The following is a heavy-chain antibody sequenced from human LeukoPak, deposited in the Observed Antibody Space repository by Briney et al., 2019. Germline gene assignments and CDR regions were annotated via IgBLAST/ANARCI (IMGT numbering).Heavy chain of an antibody. Sequence: ASVKVSCKASGGTFSSYAISWVRQAPGQGLEWMGGIIPIFGTANYAQKFQGRVTITTDESTSTAYLELSSLRSEDTAVYYCARAPDCRSTSCYTWTWFDPWGQGTLVTVSS. CDR3: ARAPDCRSTSCYTWTWFDP. J-gene: IGHJ5*02. V-gene: IGHV1-69*05. D-gene: IGHD2-2*02. CDR1: GGTFSSYA. CDR2: IIPIFGTA.